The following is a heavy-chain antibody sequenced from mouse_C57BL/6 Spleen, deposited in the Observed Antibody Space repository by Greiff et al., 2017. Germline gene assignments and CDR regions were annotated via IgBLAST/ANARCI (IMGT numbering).Heavy chain of an antibody. V-gene: IGHV1-81*01. CDR2: IYPRSGNT. D-gene: IGHD4-1*01. Sequence: QVQLKESGAELARPGASVKLSCKASGYTFTSYGISWVKQRTGQGLEWIGEIYPRSGNTYYNEKFNGKATLTADKSSSTAYMELRSLTSEDSAVYFCARNYEAGTDYWGQGTTLTVSS. CDR1: GYTFTSYG. CDR3: ARNYEAGTDY. J-gene: IGHJ2*01.